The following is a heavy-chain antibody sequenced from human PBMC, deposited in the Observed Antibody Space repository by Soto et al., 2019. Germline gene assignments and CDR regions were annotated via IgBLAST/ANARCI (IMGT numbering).Heavy chain of an antibody. CDR1: GYTFTSYA. D-gene: IGHD1-1*01. V-gene: IGHV1-3*01. J-gene: IGHJ5*02. CDR3: ARDPAHPPERRTTRSWFDP. Sequence: QVQLVQSGAEVKKPGASVKVSCKASGYTFTSYAMHWVRQAPGQRLEWMGWINAGNGNTKYSQKFQGRVTITRDTYARTAYMELSSLRSEDTAVYYCARDPAHPPERRTTRSWFDPWGQGTLVTVSS. CDR2: INAGNGNT.